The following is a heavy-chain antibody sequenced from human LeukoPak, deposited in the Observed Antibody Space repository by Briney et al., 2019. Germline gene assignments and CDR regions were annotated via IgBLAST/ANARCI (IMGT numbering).Heavy chain of an antibody. CDR1: GFSLSTSGVG. Sequence: SGPTLVKPTQTLTLTCTFSGFSLSTSGVGVGWIRQPPGKALEWLALIYWDDDKRYSPSLKSRLTITKDTSKNQVVLTMTNMDPVDTATYYCAHSPYCSGGSCYSVLDYWGQGTLVTVSS. CDR2: IYWDDDK. CDR3: AHSPYCSGGSCYSVLDY. D-gene: IGHD2-15*01. V-gene: IGHV2-5*02. J-gene: IGHJ4*02.